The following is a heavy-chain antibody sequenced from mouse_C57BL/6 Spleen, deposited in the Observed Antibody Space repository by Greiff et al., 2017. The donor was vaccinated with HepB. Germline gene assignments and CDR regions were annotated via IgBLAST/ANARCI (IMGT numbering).Heavy chain of an antibody. V-gene: IGHV1-54*01. D-gene: IGHD2-3*01. CDR3: ARSGAYDYRYFDV. CDR1: GYAFTNYL. J-gene: IGHJ1*03. CDR2: INPGSGGT. Sequence: QVQLQQSGAELVRPGTSVKVSCKASGYAFTNYLIEWVKQRPGQGLEWIGVINPGSGGTNYNEKFKGKATLTADKSSSTAYMQLSSLTSEDSAVYFCARSGAYDYRYFDVWGTGTTVTVSS.